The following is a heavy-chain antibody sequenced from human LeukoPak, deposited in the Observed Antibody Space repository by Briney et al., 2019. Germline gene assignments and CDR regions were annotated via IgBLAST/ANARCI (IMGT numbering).Heavy chain of an antibody. J-gene: IGHJ5*02. CDR2: ISSYNGNT. Sequence: ASVKVSCKASGYTFTSYGISWVRQAPGQGLEWMGWISSYNGNTNYAQKLQGGVTMTTDTSTTTAYMGLKSLRSDDTAVYYCARDNSVRDEAWWFNPWGQGTLVTVSS. V-gene: IGHV1-18*01. CDR3: ARDNSVRDEAWWFNP. D-gene: IGHD5-24*01. CDR1: GYTFTSYG.